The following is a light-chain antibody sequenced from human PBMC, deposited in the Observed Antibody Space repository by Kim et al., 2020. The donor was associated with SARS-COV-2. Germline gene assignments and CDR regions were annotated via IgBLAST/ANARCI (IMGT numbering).Light chain of an antibody. CDR3: QQYYSYPYT. J-gene: IGKJ2*01. CDR1: QDISSY. V-gene: IGKV1-8*01. Sequence: AIRMTQSPSSFSASTGDRVTITCRASQDISSYLAWYQRKPGKAPKLLIYAASTLQSGVPSRFSGSGSGTDFTLTISCLQSEDFATYYCQQYYSYPYTCGQGTKQEIK. CDR2: AAS.